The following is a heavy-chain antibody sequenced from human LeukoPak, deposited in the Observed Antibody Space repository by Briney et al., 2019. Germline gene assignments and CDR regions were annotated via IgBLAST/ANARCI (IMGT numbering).Heavy chain of an antibody. D-gene: IGHD6-13*01. CDR3: ARGVGIAAAGNWFDP. V-gene: IGHV3-21*01. CDR1: GFTFSSYS. J-gene: IGHJ5*02. Sequence: PGGSLRLSCAASGFTFSSYSMNWVRQAPGKGLEWVSSISSSSSYIYYADSVKGRFTISRDNAKNSLYPQMNSLRAEDTAVYYCARGVGIAAAGNWFDPWGQGTLVTVSS. CDR2: ISSSSSYI.